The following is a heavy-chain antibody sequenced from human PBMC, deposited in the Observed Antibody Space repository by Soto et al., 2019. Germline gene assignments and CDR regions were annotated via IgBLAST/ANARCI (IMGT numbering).Heavy chain of an antibody. CDR3: GKKGPVDPATIALGNPPMGV. D-gene: IGHD1-26*01. J-gene: IGHJ6*02. CDR1: WFTFCSYA. CDR2: ISGSGGKT. Sequence: GGSPRLSFVAPWFTFCSYALTWVRQAPGKGLEGGSPISGSGGKTYYADSVKGRVTISPDNSKNTVYLQKERLRAEDMAILYIGKKGPVDPATIALGNPPMGVWGHGTMVTVPS. V-gene: IGHV3-23*01.